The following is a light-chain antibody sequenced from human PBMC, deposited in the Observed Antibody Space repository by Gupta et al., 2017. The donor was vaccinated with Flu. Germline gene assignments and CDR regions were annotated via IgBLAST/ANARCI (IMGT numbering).Light chain of an antibody. J-gene: IGKJ2*01. V-gene: IGKV1-33*01. Sequence: SSLSTFVGDRITITCPASQDIYNDLNWYQQKPGKAPKLLIYDASNLETVVPSRFSGSGSGTDFSLTISGLQPEDSATYYCQQDDTFPYTFGQGTKLEIK. CDR2: DAS. CDR1: QDIYND. CDR3: QQDDTFPYT.